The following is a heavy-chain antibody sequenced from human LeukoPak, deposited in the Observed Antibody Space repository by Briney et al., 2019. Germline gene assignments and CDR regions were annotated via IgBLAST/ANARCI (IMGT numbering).Heavy chain of an antibody. V-gene: IGHV3-53*01. D-gene: IGHD5-18*01. CDR1: GFTVSSNY. Sequence: GGSLRLSCAASGFTVSSNYMSWVRQAPGEGLEWVSVIYSGGSTYYADSVKGRFTISRDNSKNTLYLQMNSLRAEDTAVYYCAREIIQLPGYFDYWGQGTLVTVSS. CDR2: IYSGGST. CDR3: AREIIQLPGYFDY. J-gene: IGHJ4*02.